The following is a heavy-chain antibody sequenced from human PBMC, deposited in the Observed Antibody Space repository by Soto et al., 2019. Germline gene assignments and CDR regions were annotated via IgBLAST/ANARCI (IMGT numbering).Heavy chain of an antibody. D-gene: IGHD2-15*01. J-gene: IGHJ4*02. CDR3: AREPRSLDCSGGSCYSCDY. CDR1: GFTFSSYG. V-gene: IGHV3-33*01. CDR2: IWYDGSNK. Sequence: GGSLRLSCAASGFTFSSYGMHWVRQAPGKGLEWVAVIWYDGSNKYYADSVKGRFTISRDNSKNTLYLQMNSLRAEDTAVYYCAREPRSLDCSGGSCYSCDYWGQGTLVTVSS.